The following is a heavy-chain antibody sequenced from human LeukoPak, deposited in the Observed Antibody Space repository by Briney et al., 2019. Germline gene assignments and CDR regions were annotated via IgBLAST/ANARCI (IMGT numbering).Heavy chain of an antibody. V-gene: IGHV1-18*01. J-gene: IGHJ4*02. Sequence: ASVKVSCKASGYTFSNYGISWVRQAPGQGLEWMGWISGYNGNTNYAQNLQGRVTMTTDTSTYTVYMGLRSLRSDDTAVYYCARSYSRGYLRYWGQGTLVTVSS. CDR2: ISGYNGNT. CDR3: ARSYSRGYLRY. D-gene: IGHD3-22*01. CDR1: GYTFSNYG.